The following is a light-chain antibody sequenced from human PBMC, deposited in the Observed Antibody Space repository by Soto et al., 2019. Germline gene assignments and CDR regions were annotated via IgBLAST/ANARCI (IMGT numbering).Light chain of an antibody. CDR3: QQYDNLYT. CDR1: QDIRYY. V-gene: IGKV1-33*01. CDR2: DAS. Sequence: DLQMTQSPSSLSASVGDRVTITCQASQDIRYYLNWYQQKPGKAPKLLIYDASNLQTGVPSRFSGGGSGTDFTFTISSLQPEDIATYYCQQYDNLYTFGQGTKLEIK. J-gene: IGKJ2*01.